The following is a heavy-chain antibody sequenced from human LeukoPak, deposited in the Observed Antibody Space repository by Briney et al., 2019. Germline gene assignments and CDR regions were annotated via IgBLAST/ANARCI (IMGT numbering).Heavy chain of an antibody. CDR1: GYTFTSYA. D-gene: IGHD2-21*02. CDR3: AGYCGGDCYSGGNWFDP. J-gene: IGHJ5*02. Sequence: ASVKVSCKASGYTFTSYAMNWVRQAPGQGLEWMGWINTNTGNPTYAQGFTGRFVFSLDTSVSTAYLQISSLKAEDTTVYYRAGYCGGDCYSGGNWFDPWGQGTLVTVSS. CDR2: INTNTGNP. V-gene: IGHV7-4-1*02.